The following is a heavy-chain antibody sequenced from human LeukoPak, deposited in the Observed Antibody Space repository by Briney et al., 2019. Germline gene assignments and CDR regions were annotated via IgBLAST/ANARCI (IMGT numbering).Heavy chain of an antibody. CDR2: INHSGST. J-gene: IGHJ4*02. CDR3: ARTPIVVVPAAHYFDY. CDR1: GGSFSGYY. V-gene: IGHV4-34*01. Sequence: PSETLSLTCAVYGGSFSGYYWSWIRQPPGKGLEWIGEINHSGSTNYNPSLKSRVTISVDTSKNQFSLKLSSVTAADTAVYYCARTPIVVVPAAHYFDYWGQGTLVTVSS. D-gene: IGHD2-2*01.